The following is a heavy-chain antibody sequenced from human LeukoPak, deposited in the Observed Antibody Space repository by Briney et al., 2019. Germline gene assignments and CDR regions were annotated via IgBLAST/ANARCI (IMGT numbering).Heavy chain of an antibody. CDR3: ARARGLYFDY. J-gene: IGHJ4*02. Sequence: PGGSLRLSCAASGFTFDDYTMHWVRLPPGKSLEWVSLISWDGGGTFYADSVKGRFTISRDNSKNSLYLQLSSLRTEDTALYYCARARGLYFDYWGQGTLVTVSS. CDR2: ISWDGGGT. V-gene: IGHV3-43*01. CDR1: GFTFDDYT.